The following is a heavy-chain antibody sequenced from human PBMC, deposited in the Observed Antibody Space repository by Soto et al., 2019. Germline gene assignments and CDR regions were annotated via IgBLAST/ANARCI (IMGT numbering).Heavy chain of an antibody. D-gene: IGHD4-17*01. CDR3: AKKFHYGDYRYYVDY. CDR2: ISGSGGST. V-gene: IGHV3-23*01. J-gene: IGHJ4*02. CDR1: GFTFSSYA. Sequence: EVQLLESGGGLVQPGGSLRLSCAASGFTFSSYAMSWVRQAPGKGLEWVSAISGSGGSTYYADSVKGRFTISRDNSKNTLYLQMNSVRAEDTAVYHGAKKFHYGDYRYYVDYWGQGTLVTVSS.